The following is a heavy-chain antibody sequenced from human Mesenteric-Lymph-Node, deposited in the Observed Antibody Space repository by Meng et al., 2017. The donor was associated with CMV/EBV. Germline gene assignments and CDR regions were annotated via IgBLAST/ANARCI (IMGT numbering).Heavy chain of an antibody. CDR3: ARDGVVPASFDY. J-gene: IGHJ4*02. Sequence: SETLSLTCTVSGFSISSGYYWGWIRQPPGKGLEWIGTIYHSGSSYYNPSLKSRVTISVDTSKNQFSLRLSSVTAADTAVYYCARDGVVPASFDYWGQGTLVTVSS. V-gene: IGHV4-38-2*02. CDR1: GFSISSGYY. D-gene: IGHD2-2*01. CDR2: IYHSGSS.